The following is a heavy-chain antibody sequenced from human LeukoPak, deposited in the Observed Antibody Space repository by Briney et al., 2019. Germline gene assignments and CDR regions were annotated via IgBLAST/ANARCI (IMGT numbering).Heavy chain of an antibody. V-gene: IGHV3-7*01. Sequence: GGSRRLSCEASGFTFSTHWMSWVRQAPGKGLEWVASITPDGSQKHYVDSVKGRFTISRDNTENSLYLQMHSLGAEDTAVYYCARLLGTATTYDYWGQGTLVTVSS. CDR1: GFTFSTHW. CDR3: ARLLGTATTYDY. D-gene: IGHD5-24*01. CDR2: ITPDGSQK. J-gene: IGHJ4*02.